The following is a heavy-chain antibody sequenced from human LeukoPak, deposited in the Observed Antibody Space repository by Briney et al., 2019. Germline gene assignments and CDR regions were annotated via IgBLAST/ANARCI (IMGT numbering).Heavy chain of an antibody. CDR3: ARDRSGDDDFWSGYYTNYFDP. CDR1: GFTFSTFA. Sequence: GGSPRLSCAASGFTFSTFAMIWVRQPPGKGLEWVSSIFPSGGEIHYADSVRGRFTISRDNSKSTLSLQTNSLRAEDTAIYYCARDRSGDDDFWSGYYTNYFDPWGQGTLVTVSS. J-gene: IGHJ5*02. D-gene: IGHD3-3*01. CDR2: IFPSGGEI. V-gene: IGHV3-23*01.